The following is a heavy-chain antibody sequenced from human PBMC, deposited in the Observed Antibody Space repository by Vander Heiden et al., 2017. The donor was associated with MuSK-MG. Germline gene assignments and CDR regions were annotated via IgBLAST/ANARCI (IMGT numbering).Heavy chain of an antibody. V-gene: IGHV1-69*01. CDR2: IIPIFGTA. CDR1: GGTFSSYA. D-gene: IGHD3-10*01. CDR3: ATQPYYYGSGSYYIDY. Sequence: QVQLVQSGAEVKKPGSSVKVSCKASGGTFSSYAISWVRQAPGQGLEWMGGIIPIFGTANYAQKVQGRVTITADESTSTAYMELSSMSSEDTAVYYCATQPYYYGSGSYYIDYWCQGTMVTVYS. J-gene: IGHJ4*02.